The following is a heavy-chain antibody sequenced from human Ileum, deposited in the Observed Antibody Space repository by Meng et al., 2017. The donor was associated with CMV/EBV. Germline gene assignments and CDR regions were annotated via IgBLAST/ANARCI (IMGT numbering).Heavy chain of an antibody. J-gene: IGHJ6*03. V-gene: IGHV4-34*01. CDR2: INQSGGT. CDR3: AILTTVTTHSFYHYYMDV. D-gene: IGHD4-11*01. CDR1: GESFSGDY. Sequence: QVQLEQGGAGLLKPSGPLSLTCAGYGESFSGDYWSWIRQPPGKGLEWVGEINQSGGTNYNPSLKSRVTITADTSKNQFSLKLTSLTAADTAVYYCAILTTVTTHSFYHYYMDVWGEGTLVTVSS.